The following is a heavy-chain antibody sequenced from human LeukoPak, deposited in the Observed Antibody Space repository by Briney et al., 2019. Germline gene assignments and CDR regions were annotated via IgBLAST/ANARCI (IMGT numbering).Heavy chain of an antibody. J-gene: IGHJ5*02. V-gene: IGHV4-4*07. CDR1: GGSITSYY. D-gene: IGHD6-19*01. CDR2: IYASGST. Sequence: EASETLSLTCTVSGGSITSYYWSWIRQPAGKGPEWIGRIYASGSTNYNPSLKSRVTTSVDTSKNQFSLRLNSVTAADTAVYYCARGDRAVAGAWGWFDPWGQGTLVTVSS. CDR3: ARGDRAVAGAWGWFDP.